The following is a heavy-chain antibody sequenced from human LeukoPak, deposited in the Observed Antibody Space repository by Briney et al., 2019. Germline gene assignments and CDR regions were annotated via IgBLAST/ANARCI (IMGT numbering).Heavy chain of an antibody. V-gene: IGHV3-23*01. CDR1: EFTFSNYN. CDR2: ISGSGGST. Sequence: GGSLRLSCAASEFTFSNYNMNWVRQAPGKGLEWISAISGSGGSTYYADSVKGRFTISRDNSKNTLYLQMNSLRAEDTAVYYCAKCSRGSSFFSSFDYWGQGTLVTVSS. CDR3: AKCSRGSSFFSSFDY. J-gene: IGHJ4*02. D-gene: IGHD6-13*01.